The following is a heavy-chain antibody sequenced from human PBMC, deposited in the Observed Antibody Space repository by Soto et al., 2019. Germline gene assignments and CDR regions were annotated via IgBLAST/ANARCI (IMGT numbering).Heavy chain of an antibody. V-gene: IGHV3-30*18. Sequence: QVQLVESGGGVVQPGRSLRLSCAASGFTFSSYGMHWVRQAPGKGLEWVAVISYDGSNKYYADSVKGRFTISRDNSKNPLYLQMNSLRAEDTAVYYCAKDWGTMVRGVYYGMDVWGQGTTVTVSS. CDR1: GFTFSSYG. D-gene: IGHD3-10*01. J-gene: IGHJ6*02. CDR3: AKDWGTMVRGVYYGMDV. CDR2: ISYDGSNK.